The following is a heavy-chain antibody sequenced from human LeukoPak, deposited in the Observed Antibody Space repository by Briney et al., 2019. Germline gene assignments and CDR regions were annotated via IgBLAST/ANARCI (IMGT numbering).Heavy chain of an antibody. CDR3: ARGRGVDQKYFDC. CDR1: GGSLSGYY. CDR2: INHSGRT. V-gene: IGHV4-34*01. J-gene: IGHJ4*02. Sequence: SETLALTCPVYGGSLSGYYWSWIRQPPGKGLEWIGEINHSGRTNYNPSLKSRVPISVDTSKNQFSLKLSSMTAPDTAVYYCARGRGVDQKYFDCWGEGSLLTVSS. D-gene: IGHD3-10*01.